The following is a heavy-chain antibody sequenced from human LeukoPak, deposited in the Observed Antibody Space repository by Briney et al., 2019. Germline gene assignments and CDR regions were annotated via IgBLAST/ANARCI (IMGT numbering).Heavy chain of an antibody. D-gene: IGHD6-19*01. CDR2: ISAYNGNT. J-gene: IGHJ4*02. CDR3: AWRLAVAGILVY. V-gene: IGHV1-18*04. Sequence: ASVKVSCKASGYTFTSYGISWVRQAPGQGLEWMGWISAYNGNTNYAQKLQGRVTMTTDTSTSTAYMELRSLRSDDTAVYYCAWRLAVAGILVYWGRGTLVTVSS. CDR1: GYTFTSYG.